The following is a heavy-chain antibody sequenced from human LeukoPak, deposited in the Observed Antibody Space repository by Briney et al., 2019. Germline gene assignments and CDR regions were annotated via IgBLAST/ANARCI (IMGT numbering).Heavy chain of an antibody. J-gene: IGHJ4*01. CDR2: ILVSGGT. V-gene: IGHV3-23*01. CDR3: AKDHIYNDGRWDFDY. Sequence: GGSLRLSCTASGFNFNTYTMSWVRQAPGEGLKWVSGILVSGGTYYADSVKGRFSISRDNSKKTLYLQMNSLRADDTAIYYCAKDHIYNDGRWDFDYWGHGTLVTVPS. D-gene: IGHD2-21*01. CDR1: GFNFNTYT.